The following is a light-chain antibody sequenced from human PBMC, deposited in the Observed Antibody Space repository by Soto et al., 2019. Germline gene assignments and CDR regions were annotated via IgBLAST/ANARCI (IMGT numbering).Light chain of an antibody. CDR2: GNN. CDR3: QSYDNSLSGPV. Sequence: QSVLTQPPSVSGAPGQRVTISCTGSSSNIGAGYDVHWYQQLPGTAPKLLIYGNNNRPSGVPDRFSGSKSGTSASLAITGLQAGDEADYYCQSYDNSLSGPVFGTGTKLTVL. V-gene: IGLV1-40*01. J-gene: IGLJ1*01. CDR1: SSNIGAGYD.